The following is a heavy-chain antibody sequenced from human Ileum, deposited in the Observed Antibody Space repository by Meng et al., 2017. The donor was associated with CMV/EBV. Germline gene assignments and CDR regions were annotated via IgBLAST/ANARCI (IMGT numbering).Heavy chain of an antibody. CDR1: GDSISISDYY. V-gene: IGHV4-39*07. J-gene: IGHJ4*02. D-gene: IGHD5-12*01. CDR2: MHSSGDT. Sequence: QVQLQESGPGLVKPSEHLSLTCTVSGDSISISDYYWAWIRQPPGKGLEWIASMHSSGDTYHNPSLKSRLTVSVDTSNKHFSLKLTSVTAADTAVYYCARVGYMHIAATSNFDYWGQGTLVTVSS. CDR3: ARVGYMHIAATSNFDY.